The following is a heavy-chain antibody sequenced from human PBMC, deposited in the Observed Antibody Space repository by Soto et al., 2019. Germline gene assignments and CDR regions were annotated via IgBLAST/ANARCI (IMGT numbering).Heavy chain of an antibody. V-gene: IGHV3-15*01. CDR2: IKSKTDGGTT. CDR3: TTGFTYYYDSSGYYYDFDH. J-gene: IGHJ4*02. D-gene: IGHD3-22*01. CDR1: GFTFSNAW. Sequence: GGSLRLSCAASGFTFSNAWMNWVRQAPGKGLEWVGRIKSKTDGGTTDYAAPVKGRFTISRDDSKNTLYLQMNSLKTEDTAVYYCTTGFTYYYDSSGYYYDFDHWGQGTLVTVSS.